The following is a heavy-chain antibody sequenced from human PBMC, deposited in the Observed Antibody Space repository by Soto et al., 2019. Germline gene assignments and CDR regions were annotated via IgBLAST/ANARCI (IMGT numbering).Heavy chain of an antibody. CDR3: ARGGSSSLDY. J-gene: IGHJ4*02. CDR2: INPNSGGT. V-gene: IGHV1-2*02. D-gene: IGHD6-6*01. CDR1: GYTFTGYY. Sequence: QVQLVQSGAEVKKPGASVKVSCKASGYTFTGYYKHWVRQAPGQGPEWMGWINPNSGGTTYAQKFQGRVTVTRDTSISTAYMELSSLRSDDTAVYYCARGGSSSLDYWGQGTLVTVSS.